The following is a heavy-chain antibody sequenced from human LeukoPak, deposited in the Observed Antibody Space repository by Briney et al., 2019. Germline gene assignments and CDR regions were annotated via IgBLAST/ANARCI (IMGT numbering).Heavy chain of an antibody. CDR2: ISSSGSTI. CDR3: AKQPRFTTTPKGFDY. V-gene: IGHV3-11*04. Sequence: PGGSLRLSCAASGFTFSDYYMSWIRQAPGKGLEWVSYISSSGSTIYYADSVKGRFTISRDNAKNSLYLQMNSLRAEDTAVYYCAKQPRFTTTPKGFDYWGQGTLVTVSS. CDR1: GFTFSDYY. D-gene: IGHD1-1*01. J-gene: IGHJ4*02.